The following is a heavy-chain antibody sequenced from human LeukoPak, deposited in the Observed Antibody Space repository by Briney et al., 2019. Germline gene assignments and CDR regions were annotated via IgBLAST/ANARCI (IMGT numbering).Heavy chain of an antibody. CDR3: ARGFMVRGVTTFDY. CDR2: IDHSGST. Sequence: TSETLSLTCAVYGGSFNGYYWTWIRQPPGKGLEWIGEIDHSGSTNYNPSLKSRVTISVDASKNQFSLKLSSVTAADTAVYYCARGFMVRGVTTFDYWGQGTLVTVSS. CDR1: GGSFNGYY. J-gene: IGHJ4*02. D-gene: IGHD3-10*01. V-gene: IGHV4-34*01.